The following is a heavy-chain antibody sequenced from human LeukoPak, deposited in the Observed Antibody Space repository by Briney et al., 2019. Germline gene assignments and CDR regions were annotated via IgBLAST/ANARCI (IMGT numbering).Heavy chain of an antibody. V-gene: IGHV4-39*01. D-gene: IGHD6-6*01. CDR3: ARPYSSSSTDYFDY. CDR1: GGSISSSSYY. Sequence: PSETLSPTCTVSGGSISSSSYYWGWVRQPPGKGLEWIVSIYYSGSTYYNPSLKSRVTISVDTSKNQFSLKLSSVTAADTAVYYCARPYSSSSTDYFDYWGQGTLVTVSS. J-gene: IGHJ4*02. CDR2: IYYSGST.